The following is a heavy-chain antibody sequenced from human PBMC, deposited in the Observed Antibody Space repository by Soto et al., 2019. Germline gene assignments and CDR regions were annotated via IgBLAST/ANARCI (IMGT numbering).Heavy chain of an antibody. CDR2: IKQDGSEK. D-gene: IGHD3-9*01. J-gene: IGHJ5*02. V-gene: IGHV3-7*05. CDR1: GFTFSSYW. CDR3: AREVYYDMGGWFDP. Sequence: EVQLVESGGGVVQPGGSLRLSCAASGFTFSSYWMSWVRQAPGKGLEWVANIKQDGSEKYYVDSVKGRFTISRDNAKNSLYLQMNSLRAEDTAVYYCAREVYYDMGGWFDPWGQGTLVTVSS.